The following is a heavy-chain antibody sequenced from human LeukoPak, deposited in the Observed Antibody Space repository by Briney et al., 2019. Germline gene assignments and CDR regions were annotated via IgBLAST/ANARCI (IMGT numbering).Heavy chain of an antibody. D-gene: IGHD3-3*01. Sequence: PGGSLRLSCAASGFTFSSYWMSWVRQAPGKGLEWVANIKQDGSEKYYVDSVKGRFTISRDNAKNSLYLQMNSLRAEDTAVYYCARENGYDFWSGYYSDINYWGQGTLVTVSS. J-gene: IGHJ4*02. CDR2: IKQDGSEK. V-gene: IGHV3-7*01. CDR3: ARENGYDFWSGYYSDINY. CDR1: GFTFSSYW.